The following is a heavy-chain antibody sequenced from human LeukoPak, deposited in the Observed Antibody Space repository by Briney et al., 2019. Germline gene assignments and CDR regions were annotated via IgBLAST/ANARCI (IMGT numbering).Heavy chain of an antibody. Sequence: SETLSLTCTVSGGSISSLYWSWIRQPPGKGLEWIGYIYYSGSTNYNPSLKSRVTISVDTSKNQFSLKLSSVTAADTAVYYCARMYYDFWSGYYYFDYWGQGTLVTVSS. V-gene: IGHV4-59*11. J-gene: IGHJ4*02. CDR1: GGSISSLY. D-gene: IGHD3-3*01. CDR2: IYYSGST. CDR3: ARMYYDFWSGYYYFDY.